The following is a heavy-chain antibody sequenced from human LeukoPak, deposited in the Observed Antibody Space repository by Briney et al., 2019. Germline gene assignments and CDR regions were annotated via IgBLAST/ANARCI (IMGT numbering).Heavy chain of an antibody. Sequence: SVKVSFKASGSRFTSYGISWVREAPGRGLEGVGSISPSDGETRYAQKFQGRVTLTTDTSTGTVYMERRRLRSDDTAVYYCARGAKNYFDFWGQGTLVTVSS. CDR2: ISPSDGET. D-gene: IGHD2/OR15-2a*01. CDR3: ARGAKNYFDF. J-gene: IGHJ4*02. V-gene: IGHV1-18*01. CDR1: GSRFTSYG.